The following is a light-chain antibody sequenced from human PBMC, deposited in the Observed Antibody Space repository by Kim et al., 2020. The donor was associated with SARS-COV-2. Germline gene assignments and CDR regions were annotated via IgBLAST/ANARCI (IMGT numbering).Light chain of an antibody. CDR1: SGSIASDY. J-gene: IGLJ3*02. CDR3: QSYDSSNQV. Sequence: GKKVTIPCPRSSGSIASDYVQWYQQRPGSAPTTGIYEDNQRPSGVPDRFSGSIDSSSNSASLTISGLKTEDEADYYCQSYDSSNQVFGGGTQLTVL. V-gene: IGLV6-57*03. CDR2: EDN.